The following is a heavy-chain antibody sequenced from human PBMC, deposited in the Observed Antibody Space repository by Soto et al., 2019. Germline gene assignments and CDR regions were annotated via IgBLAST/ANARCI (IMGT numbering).Heavy chain of an antibody. J-gene: IGHJ5*02. CDR3: ARVIGTVAGFRWENWFDP. D-gene: IGHD6-19*01. Sequence: SETLSLTCTVSGGSISSYYWSWIRQPPGKGLEWIGYIYYSGSTNYNPSLKSRVTISVDTSKNQFSLKLSSVTAADTAVYYCARVIGTVAGFRWENWFDPWGQGTLVTVSS. V-gene: IGHV4-59*08. CDR1: GGSISSYY. CDR2: IYYSGST.